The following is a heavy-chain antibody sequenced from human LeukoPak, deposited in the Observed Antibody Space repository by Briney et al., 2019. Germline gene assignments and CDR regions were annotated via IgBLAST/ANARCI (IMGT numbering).Heavy chain of an antibody. CDR1: GFTVSSKY. CDR2: IYNDGST. CDR3: ATHYGYYHYGMDV. D-gene: IGHD3-16*01. J-gene: IGHJ6*02. Sequence: PEGSLRLSCAASGFTVSSKYMSWVRQAPGKGLEWVSVIYNDGSTYYADSVRGRFTISRDNSKNTLYAQMNSLRAEDTAVYYCATHYGYYHYGMDVWGQGTTVTVSS. V-gene: IGHV3-66*01.